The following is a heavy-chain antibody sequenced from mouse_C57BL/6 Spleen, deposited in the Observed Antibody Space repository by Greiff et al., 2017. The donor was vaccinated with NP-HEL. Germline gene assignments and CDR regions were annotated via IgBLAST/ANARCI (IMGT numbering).Heavy chain of an antibody. Sequence: VQLKESGPGLVKPSQSLSLTCTVTGYSITSGYGWNWIRQFPGNKLEWMGYISYSGSTNYNPSLKSRISITRDTSKNQFFLPLNSVTTEDTATYYWARTARIKYWGQGTTLVVSS. CDR2: ISYSGST. CDR1: GYSITSGYG. V-gene: IGHV3-2*02. J-gene: IGHJ2*01. D-gene: IGHD1-2*01. CDR3: ARTARIKY.